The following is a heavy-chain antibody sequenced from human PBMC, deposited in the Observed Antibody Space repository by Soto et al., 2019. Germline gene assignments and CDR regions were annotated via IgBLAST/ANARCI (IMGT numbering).Heavy chain of an antibody. Sequence: EASVKVSCKASGYTFTSYGISWVRQAPGQGLEWMGWISAYNGNTNYAQKLQGRVTMTTDTSTSTAYMELRSLRSDDTAVYYCARDKSGELLWFGDFWDYWGQGTLVTVSS. CDR2: ISAYNGNT. CDR1: GYTFTSYG. V-gene: IGHV1-18*04. J-gene: IGHJ4*02. D-gene: IGHD3-10*01. CDR3: ARDKSGELLWFGDFWDY.